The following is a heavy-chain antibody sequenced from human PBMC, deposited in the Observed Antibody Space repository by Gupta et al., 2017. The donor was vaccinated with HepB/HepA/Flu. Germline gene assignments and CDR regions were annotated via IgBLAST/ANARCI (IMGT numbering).Heavy chain of an antibody. CDR3: AGRTSLYWYFDL. Sequence: EVQLVESGGGLLQPGGSLGLACAASGFTVSSNYMSWVRQAPGKGLEWVSVIYSGGSKYYADSVKGRFTISRDNSKNTLYLQMNSLRAEDTAVYNCAGRTSLYWYFDLWGRGTLVTVSS. V-gene: IGHV3-53*01. D-gene: IGHD2-2*01. J-gene: IGHJ2*01. CDR2: IYSGGSK. CDR1: GFTVSSNY.